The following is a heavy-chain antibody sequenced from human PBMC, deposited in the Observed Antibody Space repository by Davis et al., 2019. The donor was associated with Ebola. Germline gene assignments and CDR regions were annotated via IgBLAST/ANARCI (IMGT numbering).Heavy chain of an antibody. D-gene: IGHD3-3*01. V-gene: IGHV3-30*03. J-gene: IGHJ4*02. CDR3: AVYDFWSGYYTGAFDY. Sequence: GESLNISCAASGFTFSSYGMHWVRQAPGKGLEWVAVISYDGSNKYYADSVKGRFTISRDNSKNTLYLQMNSLRAEDTAVYYCAVYDFWSGYYTGAFDYWGQGTLVTVSS. CDR1: GFTFSSYG. CDR2: ISYDGSNK.